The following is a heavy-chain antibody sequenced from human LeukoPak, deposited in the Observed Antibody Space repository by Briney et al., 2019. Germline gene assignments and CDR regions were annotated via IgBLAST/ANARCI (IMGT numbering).Heavy chain of an antibody. CDR3: ARVKAGEGGNAFDI. J-gene: IGHJ3*02. V-gene: IGHV1-46*01. CDR2: INPSGGST. D-gene: IGHD7-27*01. CDR1: GYTFTRYY. Sequence: ASVKLSSKASGYTFTRYYIHSVREASGQGLEWMGIINPSGGSTNYAQKFQDVATMTWDTSTSTVYMEVSSLITEDTAVVHCARVKAGEGGNAFDIRGQVAMVTVSS.